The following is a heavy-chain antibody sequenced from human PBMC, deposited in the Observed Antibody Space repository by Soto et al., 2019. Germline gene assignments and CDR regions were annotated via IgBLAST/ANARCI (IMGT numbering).Heavy chain of an antibody. CDR2: ISAYNGNT. CDR1: GYTFTSYG. D-gene: IGHD2-2*01. Sequence: ASVKVSCKASGYTFTSYGISWVRQAPGQGLEWMGWISAYNGNTNYAQKLQGRVTMTTDTSTSTAYMELRSLRSDDTAVYYCARDPSLPIYCSSTSCYGFDDWGQGTLVTVSS. CDR3: ARDPSLPIYCSSTSCYGFDD. J-gene: IGHJ4*02. V-gene: IGHV1-18*01.